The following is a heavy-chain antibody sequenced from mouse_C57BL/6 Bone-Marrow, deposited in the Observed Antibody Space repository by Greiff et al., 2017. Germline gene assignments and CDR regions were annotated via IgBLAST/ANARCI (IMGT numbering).Heavy chain of an antibody. Sequence: VQLQQPGAELVRPGTSVKLSCKASGYTFTSYWMHWVKQRPGQGLEWIGVIDPSDSYTNYNQKFKGKATLTVDTTSSTAYMQLSSLTSEDSAVYYGARSLYDGYYRFAYWGQGTLVTVSA. CDR3: ARSLYDGYYRFAY. V-gene: IGHV1-59*01. CDR2: IDPSDSYT. J-gene: IGHJ3*01. D-gene: IGHD2-3*01. CDR1: GYTFTSYW.